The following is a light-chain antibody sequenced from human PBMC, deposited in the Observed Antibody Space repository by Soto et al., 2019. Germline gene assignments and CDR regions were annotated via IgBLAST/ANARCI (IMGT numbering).Light chain of an antibody. CDR2: EVR. V-gene: IGLV2-14*01. CDR3: TSYSSSSTPWV. J-gene: IGLJ3*02. Sequence: QSALTQPASVSVSPGQSITISCTGTTSDVGGYDYVSWYQQHPGKAPKLMIYEVRDRPSGVSDRFSGSKSGNTASLTISGLQAEDEADYHCTSYSSSSTPWVFGGGTKLTVL. CDR1: TSDVGGYDY.